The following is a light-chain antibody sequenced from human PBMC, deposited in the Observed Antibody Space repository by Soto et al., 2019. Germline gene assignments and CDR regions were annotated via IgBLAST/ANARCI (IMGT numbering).Light chain of an antibody. CDR1: QTISSW. CDR2: KAS. CDR3: QHYNSYSEE. J-gene: IGKJ1*01. V-gene: IGKV1-5*03. Sequence: DIQMTQSPSTLSGSVGDRVTITCRASQTISSWLAWYQQKQGKAPKLLIYKASTLKSGVPSRFSGSGSGTELTLTISSLQPDDFATYYCQHYNSYSEEFCKSTKVDI.